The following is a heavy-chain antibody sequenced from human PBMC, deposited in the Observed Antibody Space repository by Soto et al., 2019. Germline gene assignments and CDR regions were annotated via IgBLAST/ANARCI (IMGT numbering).Heavy chain of an antibody. CDR3: ARDGPYYYASRMDV. CDR1: GIPVSSNY. CDR2: LHSGGDT. Sequence: EVQLVESGGGLVQPGGSLRLSCAASGIPVSSNYMTWVRQAPGKGLEWVSVLHSGGDTYYANSVKGRFTISRHDSTNTLCLHRNSLTAEDTAVYYCARDGPYYYASRMDVWGKGTTVTVSS. J-gene: IGHJ6*04. V-gene: IGHV3-53*04. D-gene: IGHD3-10*01.